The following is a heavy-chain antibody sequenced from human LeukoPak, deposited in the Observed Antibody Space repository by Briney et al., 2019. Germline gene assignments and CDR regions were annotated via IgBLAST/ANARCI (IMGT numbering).Heavy chain of an antibody. D-gene: IGHD1-26*01. V-gene: IGHV1-24*01. CDR1: GYTLTELS. Sequence: ASMKVSCKVSGYTLTELSMHWERQAPGKWLGWMGGFDPEDGETIYAQKFQGRVTMTEDTSTDTAYMELSSLRSEDTAVYYCATLLLFRHYWGQGTLVTVSS. CDR3: ATLLLFRHY. J-gene: IGHJ4*02. CDR2: FDPEDGET.